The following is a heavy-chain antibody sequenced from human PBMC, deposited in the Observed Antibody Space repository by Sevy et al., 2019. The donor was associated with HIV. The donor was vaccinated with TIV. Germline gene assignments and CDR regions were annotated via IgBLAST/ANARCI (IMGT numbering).Heavy chain of an antibody. V-gene: IGHV3-73*01. D-gene: IGHD2-8*02. CDR3: TPAGYWFDY. Sequence: GGSLRLSCAASGFTFSGSDMHWVRQASGKGLEWVGRIRSKAKNYAAAYAASVKGRFTMSRDDSKNTAYLQMNRLKTEDTAVYFCTPAGYWFDYWGQGTLVTVSS. CDR1: GFTFSGSD. J-gene: IGHJ4*02. CDR2: IRSKAKNYAA.